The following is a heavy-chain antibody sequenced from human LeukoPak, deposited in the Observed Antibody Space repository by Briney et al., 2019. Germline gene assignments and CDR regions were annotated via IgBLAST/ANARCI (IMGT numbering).Heavy chain of an antibody. Sequence: PSETLSLTCGVYGGSFSDYHWTWIRPPPGKGLEWIGEIDHSGSTNYNPSLKSRITISVDTSKNQFSLKLSSVTAADTALYYCALRPSYSIVIPAAPYFDYWGQGTLVTVSS. J-gene: IGHJ4*02. CDR1: GGSFSDYH. D-gene: IGHD2-2*01. CDR2: IDHSGST. V-gene: IGHV4-34*01. CDR3: ALRPSYSIVIPAAPYFDY.